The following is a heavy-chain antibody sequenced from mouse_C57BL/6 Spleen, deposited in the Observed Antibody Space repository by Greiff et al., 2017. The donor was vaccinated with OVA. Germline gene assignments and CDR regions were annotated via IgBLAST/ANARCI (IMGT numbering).Heavy chain of an antibody. J-gene: IGHJ1*03. Sequence: QVQLKQPGAELVKPGASVKLSCKASGYTFTSYWMQWVKQRPGQGLEWIGEIDPSDSYTNYNQKFKGKATLTVDTSSSTAYMQLSSLTSEDSAVYYYASCYGNSDWYFDVWGTGTTVTVSS. CDR3: ASCYGNSDWYFDV. CDR2: IDPSDSYT. D-gene: IGHD1-1*01. CDR1: GYTFTSYW. V-gene: IGHV1-50*01.